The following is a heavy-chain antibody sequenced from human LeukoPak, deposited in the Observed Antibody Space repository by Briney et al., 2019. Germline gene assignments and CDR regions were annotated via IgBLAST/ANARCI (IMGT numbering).Heavy chain of an antibody. CDR2: IYYSGST. CDR1: GGSISSYY. V-gene: IGHV4-59*01. J-gene: IGHJ4*02. CDR3: ARVYSSGWTYYFDY. Sequence: SETLSLTXTVSGGSISSYYWSWIRQPPGKGLEWIGYIYYSGSTNYNPSLKSRVTISVDTSKNQFSLKLTSVTAADTAVYYCARVYSSGWTYYFDYWGQGTLVTVSS. D-gene: IGHD6-19*01.